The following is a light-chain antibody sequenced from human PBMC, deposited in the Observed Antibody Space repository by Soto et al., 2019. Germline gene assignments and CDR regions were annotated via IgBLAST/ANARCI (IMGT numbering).Light chain of an antibody. CDR3: CSLTTSHTYV. J-gene: IGLJ1*01. Sequence: QSVLTQPASVSGSPGQSISIPCTGTSSDVGGYDYVSWYQQHPGKAPKLMIYHVTYRPSGVSNRYSGSKSGNSASLTISGLQADDEADYYCCSLTTSHTYVFGSGTKVTVL. V-gene: IGLV2-14*03. CDR2: HVT. CDR1: SSDVGGYDY.